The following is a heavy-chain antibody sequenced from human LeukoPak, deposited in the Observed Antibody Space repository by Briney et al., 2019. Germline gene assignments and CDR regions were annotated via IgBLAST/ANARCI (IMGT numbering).Heavy chain of an antibody. CDR2: ICSSSSDI. Sequence: GGSLRLSCAASGFSFSSYSMSWVRQAPGKGLEWVSSICSSSSDIYYADSVKGGCTISRDTAKKSPYMQMYSPRGEDAGWYYCARARYLWFGELFPLYIFDYWGQGTLATVSS. D-gene: IGHD3-10*01. J-gene: IGHJ4*02. CDR3: ARARYLWFGELFPLYIFDY. CDR1: GFSFSSYS. V-gene: IGHV3-21*01.